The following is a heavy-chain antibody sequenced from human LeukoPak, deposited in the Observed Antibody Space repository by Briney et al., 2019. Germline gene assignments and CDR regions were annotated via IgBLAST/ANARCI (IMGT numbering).Heavy chain of an antibody. CDR3: ARFRQQIAYYYYYAVDV. CDR2: ISGSGGTI. V-gene: IGHV3-48*03. CDR1: GFTFSTYE. Sequence: GGSLRLSCAASGFTFSTYEMNWVRQAPGKGLEWVSYISGSGGTIYNADSVEGRFTIPRDNAKNSLYLQMNSLTAEDTAVYYCARFRQQIAYYYYYAVDVWGQGTTVTVSS. D-gene: IGHD3-10*01. J-gene: IGHJ6*02.